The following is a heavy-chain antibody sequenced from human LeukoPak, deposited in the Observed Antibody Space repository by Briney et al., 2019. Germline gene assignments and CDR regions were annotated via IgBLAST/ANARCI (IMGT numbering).Heavy chain of an antibody. CDR3: TRDHYYDSSGNDY. D-gene: IGHD3-22*01. CDR2: IRSKAYGWTT. V-gene: IGHV3-49*03. CDR1: GFTFGDYA. Sequence: QSGGSLRLSCTASGFTFGDYAMSWFRQAPGKGLEWVGFIRSKAYGWTTEYAASVKGRFTISRDDSKSIAYLQMNSLKTEDTAVYYCTRDHYYDSSGNDYWGQGTLVTVSS. J-gene: IGHJ4*02.